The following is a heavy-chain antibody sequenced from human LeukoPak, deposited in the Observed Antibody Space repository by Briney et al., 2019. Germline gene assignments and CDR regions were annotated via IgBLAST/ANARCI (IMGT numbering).Heavy chain of an antibody. V-gene: IGHV1-8*03. D-gene: IGHD4-17*01. CDR2: INPNSGGT. Sequence: ASVKVSCKASGYTVTSYAMNWVRQAPGQGLEWMGWINPNSGGTNYAQKFQGRVTITRNTSISTAYMELSSLRSEDTAVYYCARGYYGDPLRYWGQGTLVTVSS. CDR1: GYTVTSYA. CDR3: ARGYYGDPLRY. J-gene: IGHJ4*02.